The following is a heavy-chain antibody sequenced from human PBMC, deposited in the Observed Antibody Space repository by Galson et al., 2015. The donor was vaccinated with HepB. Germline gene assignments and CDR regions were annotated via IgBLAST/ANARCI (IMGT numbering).Heavy chain of an antibody. Sequence: SLRLSCAASRFTFSEHSMNWVRQAPGRGLEWVSYINSDSSTIYYADSVKGRFTISRDNAKHSLYLQMNSLRDEDTAVYYCARWIDCWGQGTLVTVSS. CDR1: RFTFSEHS. V-gene: IGHV3-48*02. CDR3: ARWIDC. CDR2: INSDSSTI. J-gene: IGHJ4*02.